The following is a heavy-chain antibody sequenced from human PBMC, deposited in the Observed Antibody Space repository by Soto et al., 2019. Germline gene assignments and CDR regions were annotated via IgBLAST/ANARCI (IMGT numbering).Heavy chain of an antibody. D-gene: IGHD2-2*02. CDR2: IIPIFGTA. CDR1: GGTFSSYA. J-gene: IGHJ5*02. Sequence: QVQLVQSGAEVKKPGSSVKVSCKASGGTFSSYAISWVRQAPGQGLEWMGGIIPIFGTANYAQKFQGRVTITADESTSTAYMELSSLRSEDTAVYNCASIGECQLLYGNWFDPWGQGTLVTVSS. CDR3: ASIGECQLLYGNWFDP. V-gene: IGHV1-69*01.